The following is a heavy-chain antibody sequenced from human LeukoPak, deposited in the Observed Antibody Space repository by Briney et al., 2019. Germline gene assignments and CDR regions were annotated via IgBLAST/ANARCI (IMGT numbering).Heavy chain of an antibody. CDR1: GYTFASYW. CDR2: IYPGDSDT. CDR3: ARRAHHDAFDI. V-gene: IGHV5-51*01. J-gene: IGHJ3*02. Sequence: GESLKISCKGSGYTFASYWIAWVRQMPGKGLEWMGSIYPGDSDTTYSPSFQGQVTISADKSIATAYLQWSSLKASDTAMYYCARRAHHDAFDIWGQGTMVTVSS.